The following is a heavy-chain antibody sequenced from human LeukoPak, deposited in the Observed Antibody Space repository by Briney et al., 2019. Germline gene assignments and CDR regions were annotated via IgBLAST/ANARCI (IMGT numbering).Heavy chain of an antibody. CDR2: ISGSGGST. V-gene: IGHV3-23*01. J-gene: IGHJ4*02. CDR3: ARGTLWFGELEAFDY. D-gene: IGHD3-10*01. Sequence: PGGSLRLSCAASGFTFSSYAMSWVRQAPGKGLEWVSAISGSGGSTCYADSVKGRFTISRDNSKNTLYLQMNSLRPEDTAVYYCARGTLWFGELEAFDYWGQGTLVTVSS. CDR1: GFTFSSYA.